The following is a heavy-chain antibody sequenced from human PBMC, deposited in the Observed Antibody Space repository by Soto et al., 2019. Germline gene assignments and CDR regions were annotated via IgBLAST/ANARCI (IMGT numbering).Heavy chain of an antibody. Sequence: GGSLRLSCAASGFTFSSYAMHWVRQAPGKGLEYVSAISSNGGSTYYANSVKGRFTISRDNSKNTLYLQMGSLRAEDMAVYYCARDGNGVATYAFDIWGQGTMVTVSS. CDR3: ARDGNGVATYAFDI. CDR2: ISSNGGST. CDR1: GFTFSSYA. D-gene: IGHD2-8*01. V-gene: IGHV3-64*01. J-gene: IGHJ3*02.